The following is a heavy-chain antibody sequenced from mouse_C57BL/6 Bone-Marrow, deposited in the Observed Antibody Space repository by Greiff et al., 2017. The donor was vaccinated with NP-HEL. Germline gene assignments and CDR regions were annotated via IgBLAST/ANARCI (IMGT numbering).Heavy chain of an antibody. V-gene: IGHV1-54*01. Sequence: VQLQQSGAELVRPGTSVKVSCKASGYAFTNYLIEWVKQRPGQGLEWIGVINPGSGGTNYNEKFKGKATLTADKSSSTAYMQLSSLTSEDSAVYFCARHYGSSYWYFDVWGTGTLVTVS. CDR2: INPGSGGT. CDR3: ARHYGSSYWYFDV. D-gene: IGHD1-1*01. CDR1: GYAFTNYL. J-gene: IGHJ1*03.